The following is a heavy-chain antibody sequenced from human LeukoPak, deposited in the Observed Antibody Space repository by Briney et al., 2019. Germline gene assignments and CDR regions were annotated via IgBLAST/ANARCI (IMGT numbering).Heavy chain of an antibody. Sequence: GGSLRLSCAASGFTFSSYWMHWVRQAPGKGLVWVSRINSDGSSTSYADSVKARFTISRDNAKNTLYLQMNSLRAEDTAVYYCARDLFQLDCSSTSCYGDAVDYWGQGTLVTVSS. CDR1: GFTFSSYW. J-gene: IGHJ4*02. CDR3: ARDLFQLDCSSTSCYGDAVDY. V-gene: IGHV3-74*01. CDR2: INSDGSST. D-gene: IGHD2-2*01.